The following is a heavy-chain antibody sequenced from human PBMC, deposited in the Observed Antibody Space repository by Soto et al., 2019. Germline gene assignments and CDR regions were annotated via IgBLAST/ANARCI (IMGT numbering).Heavy chain of an antibody. CDR1: GFSLSTSGVG. J-gene: IGHJ4*02. CDR3: AHSLIPNWGSRGAFDY. Sequence: QITLKESGPTLVKPTQTLTLTCTFSGFSLSTSGVGVGWIRQPPGKALEWLAFIYWDDDKRYSPSLKSRLTIPKDTSKNQVVLTMTNMDPVDTATYYCAHSLIPNWGSRGAFDYWGQGTLVTVSS. D-gene: IGHD7-27*01. CDR2: IYWDDDK. V-gene: IGHV2-5*02.